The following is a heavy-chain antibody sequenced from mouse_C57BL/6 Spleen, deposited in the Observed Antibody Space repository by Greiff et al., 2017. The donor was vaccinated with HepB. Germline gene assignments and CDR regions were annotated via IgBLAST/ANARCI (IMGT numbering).Heavy chain of an antibody. CDR2: IDPSDSYT. D-gene: IGHD1-1*01. V-gene: IGHV1-59*01. J-gene: IGHJ2*01. Sequence: VQLQQSGAELVRPGTSVKLSCKASGYTFTSYWMHWVKQRPGQGLEWIGVIDPSDSYTNYNQKFKGKATLTVDTSSSTAYMQLSSLTSEDSAVYYCAVFITTVVADYWGQGTTLTVSS. CDR3: AVFITTVVADY. CDR1: GYTFTSYW.